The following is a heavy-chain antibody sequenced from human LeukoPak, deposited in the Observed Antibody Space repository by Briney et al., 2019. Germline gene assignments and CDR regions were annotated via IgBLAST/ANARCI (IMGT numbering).Heavy chain of an antibody. J-gene: IGHJ4*02. CDR1: GITFSSDG. Sequence: GGSLRLSCTASGITFSSDGMHWVRQAPGKGLEWVALINDDGTNKYYADSVKGRFTISRDNSKNTLYLQMNSLRDEDTAVYYCTNFDYWGQGTLVAVSS. CDR2: INDDGTNK. V-gene: IGHV3-30*02. CDR3: TNFDY.